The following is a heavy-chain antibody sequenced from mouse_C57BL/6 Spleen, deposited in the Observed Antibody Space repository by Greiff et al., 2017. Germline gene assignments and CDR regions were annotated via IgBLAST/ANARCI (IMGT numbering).Heavy chain of an antibody. CDR3: ARTSGSSSAWFAY. D-gene: IGHD1-1*01. Sequence: EVQLQQSGPELVKPGASVKISCKASGYTFTDYYMNWVKQSHGKSLEWIGDINPNNGGTSYNQKFKGKATLTVDKSSSTAYMELRSLTSEDSAVYYCARTSGSSSAWFAYWGQGTLVTVSA. V-gene: IGHV1-26*01. J-gene: IGHJ3*01. CDR2: INPNNGGT. CDR1: GYTFTDYY.